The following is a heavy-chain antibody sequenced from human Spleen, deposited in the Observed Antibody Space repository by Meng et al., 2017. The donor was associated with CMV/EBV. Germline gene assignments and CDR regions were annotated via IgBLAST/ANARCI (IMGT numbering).Heavy chain of an antibody. CDR1: GYTFIGYY. D-gene: IGHD3-22*01. V-gene: IGHV1-2*02. CDR2: MNPHPNRRDT. Sequence: ASVKVSCKASGYTFIGYYIHWVRHVPGQGLEWMGWMNPHPNRRDTKYGQRFQGRVTMTSDTSTSTAYMELSSLRSEDTAVYYCSAVIYYYDRSGYFNYWGQGTPVTVSS. CDR3: SAVIYYYDRSGYFNY. J-gene: IGHJ4*02.